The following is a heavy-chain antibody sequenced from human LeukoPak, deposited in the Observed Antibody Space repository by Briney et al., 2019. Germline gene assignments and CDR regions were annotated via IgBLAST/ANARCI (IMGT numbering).Heavy chain of an antibody. V-gene: IGHV3-21*06. CDR3: VRDRWTGVFDY. D-gene: IGHD3-10*01. Sequence: GGSLRLSCVASGFTFSSYTMNWVRQAPGRVLEWVSSITSSGGSVFYGDSVKGRFTISRDNAKNSLYLQMNSLTAEDTAVYYCVRDRWTGVFDYWGQGALVTVSS. CDR2: ITSSGGSV. CDR1: GFTFSSYT. J-gene: IGHJ4*02.